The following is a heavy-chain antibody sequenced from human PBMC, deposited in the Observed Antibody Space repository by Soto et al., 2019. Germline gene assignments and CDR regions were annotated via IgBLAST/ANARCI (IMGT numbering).Heavy chain of an antibody. CDR1: GGTFSSYA. V-gene: IGHV1-46*01. CDR3: ARDPPLLWFGDFGYYCMDV. CDR2: INPSGGST. Sequence: ASVKVSCKASGGTFSSYAISWVRQAPGQGLEWMGRINPSGGSTSYAQKFQGRVTMTRDTSTSTVYMELSSLRSEDTAVYYCARDPPLLWFGDFGYYCMDVWGQGTTVTVSS. D-gene: IGHD3-10*01. J-gene: IGHJ6*02.